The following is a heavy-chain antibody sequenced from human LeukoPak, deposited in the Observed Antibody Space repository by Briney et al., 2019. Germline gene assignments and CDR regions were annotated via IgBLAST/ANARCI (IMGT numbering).Heavy chain of an antibody. CDR3: AKDPPSFHH. CDR1: GFTFNNYN. J-gene: IGHJ1*01. CDR2: ISSSSTYI. Sequence: GGSLRLSCAASGFTFNNYNMNWVRQAPGKGLEWVSSISSSSTYIYYADSVKGRFTISRDNAKNSLYLQMNSLRAEDTAIYYCAKDPPSFHHWGQGTLVTVSS. V-gene: IGHV3-21*01.